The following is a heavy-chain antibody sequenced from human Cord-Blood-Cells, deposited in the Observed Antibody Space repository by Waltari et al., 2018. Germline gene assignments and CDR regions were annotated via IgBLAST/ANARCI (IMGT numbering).Heavy chain of an antibody. CDR1: GYTLTELS. D-gene: IGHD2-2*01. Sequence: QVQLVQSGAEVKKPGASVKVSCKVSGYTLTELSMHWVRQAPGKGLEWMGGFDPEDGETRYAQKFKGRVTMNEEKSTDTAYMELSSLRSEDTAVYYCATDCSSTSCYNWFDPWGQGTLVTVSS. J-gene: IGHJ5*02. CDR3: ATDCSSTSCYNWFDP. V-gene: IGHV1-24*01. CDR2: FDPEDGET.